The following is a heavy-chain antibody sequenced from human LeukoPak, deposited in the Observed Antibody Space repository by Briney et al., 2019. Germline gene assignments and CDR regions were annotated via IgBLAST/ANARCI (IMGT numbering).Heavy chain of an antibody. J-gene: IGHJ4*02. CDR3: ARGREGITIFGVAFDY. D-gene: IGHD3-3*01. V-gene: IGHV1-69*01. Sequence: SVKVSCKASGGTFSSYAISWVRQAPGQGLEWMGGIIPIFGTANYAQKFQGRVTITADESTSTAYVELSSLRSEDTAVYYCARGREGITIFGVAFDYWGQGTLVTVSS. CDR1: GGTFSSYA. CDR2: IIPIFGTA.